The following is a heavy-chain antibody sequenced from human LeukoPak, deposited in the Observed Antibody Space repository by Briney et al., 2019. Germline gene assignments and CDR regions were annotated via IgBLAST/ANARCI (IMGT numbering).Heavy chain of an antibody. V-gene: IGHV3-48*04. J-gene: IGHJ4*02. CDR1: GFTFSSYS. CDR2: ISSSSITI. CDR3: ARDRGGSYSAIDY. Sequence: GGSLRLSCAASGFTFSSYSLNWVRQAPGKGLEWVSFISSSSITIYYADSVKGRFTISRDNAEKSLCLQMNSLRAEDTAVYYCARDRGGSYSAIDYWGQGTLVTVSS. D-gene: IGHD2-15*01.